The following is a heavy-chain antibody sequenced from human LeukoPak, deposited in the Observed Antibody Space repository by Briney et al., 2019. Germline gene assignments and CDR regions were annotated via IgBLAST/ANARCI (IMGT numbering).Heavy chain of an antibody. J-gene: IGHJ4*02. CDR2: KYYSGST. CDR1: GVSINTCCYY. V-gene: IGHV4-61*01. Sequence: SETLSLTCAVSGVSINTCCYYWTWIRQPPGKGLEWIGYKYYSGSTRYNSSLRSRLTISLDPSKNQFSLRLTSVPAADTAVYYRARGRSYGFDFESWGQGTLVIVPS. CDR3: ARGRSYGFDFES. D-gene: IGHD5-18*01.